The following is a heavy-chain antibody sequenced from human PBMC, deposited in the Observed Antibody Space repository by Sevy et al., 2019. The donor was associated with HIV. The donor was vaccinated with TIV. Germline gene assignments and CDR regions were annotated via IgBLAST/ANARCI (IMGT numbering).Heavy chain of an antibody. CDR1: GFIFSGSA. CDR3: SKDPLNIAARFDY. J-gene: IGHJ4*02. CDR2: ISGSGGFT. D-gene: IGHD6-6*01. Sequence: GGSLRLSCAASGFIFSGSAMSWVRQAPGKGLEWVASISGSGGFTYYADSVKGRFTISRDNFKNTVDLEMKSLRAGDKAVYYCSKDPLNIAARFDYWGQGTLVTVSS. V-gene: IGHV3-23*01.